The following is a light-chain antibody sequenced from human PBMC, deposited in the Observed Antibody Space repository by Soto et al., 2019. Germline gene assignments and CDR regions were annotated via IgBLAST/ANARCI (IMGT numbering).Light chain of an antibody. J-gene: IGKJ2*01. CDR2: DAS. V-gene: IGKV3-11*01. CDR3: LQRVTWPQT. CDR1: QSVSNY. Sequence: EIVLTQSPDTLSLSPGERATLSCRASQSVSNYLAWYQQKPGQAPRLLIYDASNRATGITAKFSGSGSGTDFTLTISSLESEDFAVYYCLQRVTWPQTFGQGTKLEIK.